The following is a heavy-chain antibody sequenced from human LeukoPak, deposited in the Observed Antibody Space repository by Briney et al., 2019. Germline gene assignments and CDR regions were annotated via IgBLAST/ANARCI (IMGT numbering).Heavy chain of an antibody. CDR2: ILYDGSNK. CDR3: ARTVAGLEDYLDY. CDR1: GFTFSSYG. V-gene: IGHV3-30*02. Sequence: GGSLRLSCAASGFTFSSYGMHWVRQAPGKGLEWVAFILYDGSNKYYADSVMGRFTISRDNSKNTLYLEMNSLRAEDTAVYYCARTVAGLEDYLDYWGQGTLVTVSS. D-gene: IGHD6-19*01. J-gene: IGHJ4*02.